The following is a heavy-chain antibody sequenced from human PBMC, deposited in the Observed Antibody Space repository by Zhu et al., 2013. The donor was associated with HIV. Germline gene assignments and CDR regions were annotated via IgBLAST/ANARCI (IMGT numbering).Heavy chain of an antibody. D-gene: IGHD6-19*01. CDR3: ARDWSIAVADSPYGMDV. CDR1: GGTFSSYS. CDR2: IIPIFGRA. Sequence: QVQLVQSGAEVKKPGSSVKVSCRASGGTFSSYSISWVRQAPGQGLEWMGAIIPIFGRATYAQKFQDRVTITADESTRTAAMELSSLRSEDTAVYYCARDWSIAVADSPYGMDVWGQGTTVTVSS. V-gene: IGHV1-69*12. J-gene: IGHJ6*02.